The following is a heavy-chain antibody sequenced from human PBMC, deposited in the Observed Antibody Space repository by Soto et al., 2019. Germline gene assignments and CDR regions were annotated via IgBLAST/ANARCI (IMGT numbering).Heavy chain of an antibody. CDR3: TVAATYYYDSSGPPRDYFDY. CDR1: GYSFTSSW. V-gene: IGHV5-51*01. D-gene: IGHD3-22*01. CDR2: IYPGDSDT. J-gene: IGHJ4*02. Sequence: GEFLKISCNGSGYSFTSSWIGWVRQIPGKGLEWMGIIYPGDSDTRYSPSFQGQVTISADKSISTAYLQWSSLKASDTAMYYCTVAATYYYDSSGPPRDYFDYWGQGTLVTVSS.